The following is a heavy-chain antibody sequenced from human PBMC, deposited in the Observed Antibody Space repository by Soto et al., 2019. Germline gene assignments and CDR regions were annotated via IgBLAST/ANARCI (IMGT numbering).Heavy chain of an antibody. J-gene: IGHJ4*02. D-gene: IGHD3-22*01. Sequence: QIQLVQSGAEVKKPGASVRVSCETSGYTFVSYGISWVRQAPGQGLEWMGWISPYNGNTNYAEKFKDRVTLTTGTSTDTAFLDLRSLTSDDTAVYFCARDQYYFDSSGYYDFWGQGTLVTVSS. CDR2: ISPYNGNT. CDR1: GYTFVSYG. CDR3: ARDQYYFDSSGYYDF. V-gene: IGHV1-18*04.